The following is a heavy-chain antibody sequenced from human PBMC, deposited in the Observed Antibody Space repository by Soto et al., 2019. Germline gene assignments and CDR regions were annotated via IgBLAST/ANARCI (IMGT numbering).Heavy chain of an antibody. Sequence: VASVKVSCKASGGTFSSYAISWVRQAPGQGVEWMGGFIPIFGTANYAQKFQGRVTITADKSTNTAYMELSGLRSEDTAVYYCASVMVRGVIVYYYGMDVWGQGTTVTVSS. CDR3: ASVMVRGVIVYYYGMDV. J-gene: IGHJ6*02. CDR2: FIPIFGTA. V-gene: IGHV1-69*06. CDR1: GGTFSSYA. D-gene: IGHD3-10*01.